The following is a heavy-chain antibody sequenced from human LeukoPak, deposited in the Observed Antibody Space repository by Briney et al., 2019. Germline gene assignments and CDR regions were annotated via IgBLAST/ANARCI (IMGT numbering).Heavy chain of an antibody. CDR2: ISSSSSYI. V-gene: IGHV3-21*01. CDR1: GFTFSSYV. CDR3: ATPHYYDSSGYYGNFDY. Sequence: GGSLRLSCAASGFTFSSYVMNWVRQAPGKGLEWVSSISSSSSYIYYADSVKGRFTISRDNAKNSLYLQMNSLRAEDTAVYYCATPHYYDSSGYYGNFDYWGQGTLVTVSS. J-gene: IGHJ4*02. D-gene: IGHD3-22*01.